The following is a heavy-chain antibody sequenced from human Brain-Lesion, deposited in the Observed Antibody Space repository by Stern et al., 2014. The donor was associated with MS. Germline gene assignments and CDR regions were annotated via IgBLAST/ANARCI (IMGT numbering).Heavy chain of an antibody. CDR3: ARGRVVPGFQYYATDV. D-gene: IGHD2-2*01. J-gene: IGHJ6*02. Sequence: QVQLVESGPGLVKPSQTLSLSCTVSGGSISSGGYYWSWIRQPAGKGLEWIGRLFTSGSPSYHPSLQSRVPLSIATSQNPFSPRLTSMTAADTAVYYCARGRVVPGFQYYATDVWGQGTTVIVSS. V-gene: IGHV4-61*02. CDR1: GGSISSGGYY. CDR2: LFTSGSP.